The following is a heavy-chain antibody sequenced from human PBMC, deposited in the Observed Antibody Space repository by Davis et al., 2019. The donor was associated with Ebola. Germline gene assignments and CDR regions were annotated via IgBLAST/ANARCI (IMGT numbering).Heavy chain of an antibody. CDR2: IIPIFGTA. CDR1: GGTFSSYA. Sequence: SVKVSCKASGGTFSSYAISWVRQAPGQGLEWMGGIIPIFGTANYAQKFQGRVTITADKSTSTAYMELSSLRSEDTAVYYCARDGRAARVNGMDVWGQGTTVTVSS. J-gene: IGHJ6*02. V-gene: IGHV1-69*06. CDR3: ARDGRAARVNGMDV. D-gene: IGHD6-6*01.